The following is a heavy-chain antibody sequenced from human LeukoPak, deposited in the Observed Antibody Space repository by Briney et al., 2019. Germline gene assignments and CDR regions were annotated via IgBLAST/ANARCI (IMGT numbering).Heavy chain of an antibody. D-gene: IGHD3-3*01. CDR1: GFTFSTYT. J-gene: IGHJ4*02. V-gene: IGHV3-23*01. Sequence: PGGSLRLSCAASGFTFSTYTMNWVRQAPGKGLERVSDIGNDGTNTYYTDSVKGRFTISRDNSKNTLYLQMNSLRAEDTALYYCAKSGARWSYFDYWGQGTLVTVSS. CDR3: AKSGARWSYFDY. CDR2: IGNDGTNT.